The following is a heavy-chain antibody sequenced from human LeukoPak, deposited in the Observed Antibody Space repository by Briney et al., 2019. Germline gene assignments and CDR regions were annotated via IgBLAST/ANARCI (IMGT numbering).Heavy chain of an antibody. CDR3: ARLQTHVVVPAAAFDP. CDR2: IYPGDSDT. D-gene: IGHD2-2*01. J-gene: IGHJ5*02. Sequence: GEPLKISCKGSGYSFTNYWIGWVRQMPGKGLEWMGIIYPGDSDTRYSPSFQGQVTISADKSISTAYLQWSSLKASDTAMYYCARLQTHVVVPAAAFDPWGQGTLVTVSS. CDR1: GYSFTNYW. V-gene: IGHV5-51*01.